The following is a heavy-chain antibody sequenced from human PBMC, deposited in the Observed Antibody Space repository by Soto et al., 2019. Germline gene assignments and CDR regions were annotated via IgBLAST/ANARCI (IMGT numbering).Heavy chain of an antibody. D-gene: IGHD3-10*01. CDR1: GYTFTSYG. CDR2: ISAYNGNT. CDR3: AREIRITMVRGVIVSQGYYFDY. J-gene: IGHJ4*02. Sequence: GASVKVSCKASGYTFTSYGISWVRQAPGQGLEWMGWISAYNGNTNYAQKLQGRVTMTTDTSTSTAYMELRSLRSDDTAVHYCAREIRITMVRGVIVSQGYYFDYWGQGTLVTVS. V-gene: IGHV1-18*01.